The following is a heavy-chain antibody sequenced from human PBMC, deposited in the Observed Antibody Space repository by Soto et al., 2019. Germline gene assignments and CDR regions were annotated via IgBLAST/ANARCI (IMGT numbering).Heavy chain of an antibody. Sequence: GGSLRLSCAASRFTFSSYSMNWVRQAPGKGLEWVSSISSSGTYLYYADSLKGRFTISRDNAKNSLYLQMNSLRAEDTAVYYCARDYSSYGPFDYWGQGTLVTVSS. CDR2: ISSSGTYL. CDR1: RFTFSSYS. CDR3: ARDYSSYGPFDY. D-gene: IGHD5-18*01. J-gene: IGHJ4*02. V-gene: IGHV3-21*06.